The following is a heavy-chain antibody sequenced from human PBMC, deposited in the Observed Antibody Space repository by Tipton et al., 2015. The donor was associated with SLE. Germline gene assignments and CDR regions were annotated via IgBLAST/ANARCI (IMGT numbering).Heavy chain of an antibody. D-gene: IGHD6-6*01. Sequence: LRLSCTVSGGSISSSSYYWGWIRQPPGKGLEWIGSIYYSGSTYYNPSLKSRVTISVDTSKNQFSLKLSSVTAADTAVYYCARSLPSSSGYFQHWGQGALVTVSS. V-gene: IGHV4-39*07. CDR1: GGSISSSSYY. CDR3: ARSLPSSSGYFQH. J-gene: IGHJ1*01. CDR2: IYYSGST.